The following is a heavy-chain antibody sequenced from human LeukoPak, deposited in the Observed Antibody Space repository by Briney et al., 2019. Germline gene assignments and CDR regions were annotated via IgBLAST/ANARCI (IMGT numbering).Heavy chain of an antibody. CDR1: GGSFSGYY. CDR3: ARGPGANYYGSGSYYL. V-gene: IGHV4-34*01. Sequence: SETLSLTCAVYGGSFSGYYWSWLRQPPGKGLEWIGEINHSGSTNYNPSLKSRVTISVDTSKNQFSLKLSSVTAADTAVYYCARGPGANYYGSGSYYLWGQGTLVTVSS. D-gene: IGHD3-10*01. J-gene: IGHJ5*02. CDR2: INHSGST.